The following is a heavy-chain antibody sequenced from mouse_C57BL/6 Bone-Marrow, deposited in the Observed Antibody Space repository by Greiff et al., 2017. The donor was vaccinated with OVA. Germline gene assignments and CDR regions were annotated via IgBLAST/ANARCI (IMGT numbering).Heavy chain of an antibody. CDR2: IYPGDGDT. CDR3: ARRDTTVDDYFDY. Sequence: QVQLQQSGPELVKPGASVKISCKASGYAFSSSWMNWVKQRPGKGLEWIGRIYPGDGDTNYNGKFKGKATLTADKSSSTAYMQLSSLTSEDSAVYFCARRDTTVDDYFDYWGQGTTLTVSS. J-gene: IGHJ2*01. CDR1: GYAFSSSW. D-gene: IGHD1-1*01. V-gene: IGHV1-82*01.